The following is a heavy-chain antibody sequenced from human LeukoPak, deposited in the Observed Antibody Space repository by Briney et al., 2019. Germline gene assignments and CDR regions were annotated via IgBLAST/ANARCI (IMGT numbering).Heavy chain of an antibody. D-gene: IGHD2-21*02. Sequence: GGSLRDSCAASGFTFSSYWMSWVRQAPGKGLEWVANIKQDGSEKYYVDSVKGRFTISRDNAKKSLYLQMNSLRAEDTAVYYCARETAYCGRDCYSDFDYWGQGNLVTVSS. CDR1: GFTFSSYW. CDR3: ARETAYCGRDCYSDFDY. CDR2: IKQDGSEK. J-gene: IGHJ4*02. V-gene: IGHV3-7*05.